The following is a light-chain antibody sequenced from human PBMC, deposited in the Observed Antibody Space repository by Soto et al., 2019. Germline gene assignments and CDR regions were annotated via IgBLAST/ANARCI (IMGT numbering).Light chain of an antibody. CDR1: QSVSSSY. V-gene: IGKV3-20*01. Sequence: DIVLTQSPGTLSLSPGERATLSCRASQSVSSSYFAWYQRKPGQAPRLLIHGASSRATGIPDRFSGSGSGTDFPLTISRTEPEDFAGVYCQLYGSSPPFTFGPGTKVDIK. CDR2: GAS. CDR3: QLYGSSPPFT. J-gene: IGKJ3*01.